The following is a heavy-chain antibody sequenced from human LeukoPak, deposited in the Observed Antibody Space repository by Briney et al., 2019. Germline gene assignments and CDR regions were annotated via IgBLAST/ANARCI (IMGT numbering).Heavy chain of an antibody. V-gene: IGHV3-23*01. CDR2: ISVSGGST. CDR1: GFXFSSYA. D-gene: IGHD3-16*01. J-gene: IGHJ4*02. CDR3: ARDPWGTHAY. Sequence: GGSLRLSCGASGFXFSSYAMSWVRQAPGKGPEWVATISVSGGSTYFADSVKGRFTISRDNAKNSLYLQMNSLRAEDTAIYYCARDPWGTHAYWGQGTLVTVSS.